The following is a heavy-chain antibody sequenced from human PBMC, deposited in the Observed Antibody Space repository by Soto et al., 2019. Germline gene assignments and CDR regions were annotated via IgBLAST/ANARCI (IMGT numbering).Heavy chain of an antibody. CDR2: IYYSGST. J-gene: IGHJ6*02. CDR1: GGSISSYY. V-gene: IGHV4-59*01. CDR3: ARGAVYYYYGMDV. Sequence: SETLSLTCTVSGGSISSYYWSWIRQPPGKGLEWIGYIYYSGSTNYNPSLKSRVTISVGTSKNQFSLKLSSVTAADTAVYYCARGAVYYYYGMDVWGQGTTVTVSS.